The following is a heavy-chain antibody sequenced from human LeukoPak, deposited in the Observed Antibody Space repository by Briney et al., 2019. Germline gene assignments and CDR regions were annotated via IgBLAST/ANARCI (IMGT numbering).Heavy chain of an antibody. Sequence: PGGSLRLSCAASGFIFDDYAMHWVRQAPGKGLGWVSGISWNSGSLAYADSVKGRFTISRDNAKNSLYLQMNSLRTEDTAWYYCARGLGGDQGYFDLWGRGTLATVSS. J-gene: IGHJ2*01. CDR3: ARGLGGDQGYFDL. V-gene: IGHV3-9*01. CDR1: GFIFDDYA. CDR2: ISWNSGSL. D-gene: IGHD3-10*01.